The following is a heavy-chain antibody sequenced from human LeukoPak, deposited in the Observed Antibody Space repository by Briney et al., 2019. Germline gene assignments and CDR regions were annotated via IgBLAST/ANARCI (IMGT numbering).Heavy chain of an antibody. Sequence: GGSLRLSCAASGFSLSTYSMIWVRQAPGKGLEWVSSVSGTSEYIYYADSVRGRFTISRDNAKNTVYLQMYSLRAEDTAVYYCAKESPAQFYYDSSGCADYWGQGTLVTVSS. J-gene: IGHJ4*02. CDR3: AKESPAQFYYDSSGCADY. CDR2: VSGTSEYI. D-gene: IGHD3-22*01. CDR1: GFSLSTYS. V-gene: IGHV3-21*06.